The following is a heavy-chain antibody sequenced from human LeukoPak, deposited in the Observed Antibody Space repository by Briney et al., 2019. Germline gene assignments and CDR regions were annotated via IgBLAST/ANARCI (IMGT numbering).Heavy chain of an antibody. Sequence: ASVKVSCKASGYTFTSYAIHWVRQAPGQRLEWMGWISAGNGNTKYSQNFQGRVTFISNTSATTAFMELSSLRSEDAAVYYCARDLNGMDVWGQGTTVTVSS. CDR1: GYTFTSYA. V-gene: IGHV1-3*01. CDR2: ISAGNGNT. CDR3: ARDLNGMDV. J-gene: IGHJ6*02.